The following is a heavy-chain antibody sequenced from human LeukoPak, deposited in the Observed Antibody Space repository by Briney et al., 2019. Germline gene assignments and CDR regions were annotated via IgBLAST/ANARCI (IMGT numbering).Heavy chain of an antibody. CDR2: IYYSGST. Sequence: TSETLSLTCSVSGGSISSSTYYWGWIRQPPGKGLEWIGSIYYSGSTYYNPSLKSRVTISVDTSKNQFSLKLSSVTAADTAVYYCASRPRGGPVNYWGQGTLVTVSS. V-gene: IGHV4-39*07. D-gene: IGHD2-15*01. J-gene: IGHJ4*02. CDR3: ASRPRGGPVNY. CDR1: GGSISSSTYY.